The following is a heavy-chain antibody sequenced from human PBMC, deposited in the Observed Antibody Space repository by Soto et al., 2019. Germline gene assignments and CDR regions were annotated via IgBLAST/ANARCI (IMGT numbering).Heavy chain of an antibody. Sequence: GASVKVSCKASGYTFTSYGISWVRQAPGQGLEWMGWISAYNGNTNYAQKLQGRVTMTTDTSTSTAYMELRSLRSDDTAVYYCARGPPEEWLRSENFDYWGQGTLVTVSS. D-gene: IGHD5-12*01. V-gene: IGHV1-18*01. J-gene: IGHJ4*02. CDR2: ISAYNGNT. CDR1: GYTFTSYG. CDR3: ARGPPEEWLRSENFDY.